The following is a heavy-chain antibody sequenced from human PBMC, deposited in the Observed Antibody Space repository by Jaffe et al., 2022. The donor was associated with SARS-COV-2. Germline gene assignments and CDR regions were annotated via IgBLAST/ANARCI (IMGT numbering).Heavy chain of an antibody. V-gene: IGHV3-23*01. CDR3: AKVQNYYDSSQWAFDI. CDR1: GFTFSSYA. Sequence: EVQLLESGGGLVQPGGSLRLSCAASGFTFSSYAMSWVRQAPGKGLEWVSAISGSGGSTYYADSVKGRFTISRDNSKNTLYLQMNSLRAEDTAVYYCAKVQNYYDSSQWAFDIWGQGTMVTVSS. D-gene: IGHD3-22*01. CDR2: ISGSGGST. J-gene: IGHJ3*02.